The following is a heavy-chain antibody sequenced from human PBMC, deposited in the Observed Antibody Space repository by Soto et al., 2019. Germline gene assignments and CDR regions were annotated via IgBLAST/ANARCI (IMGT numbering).Heavy chain of an antibody. CDR2: INPNSGGT. Sequence: ASVKVSCKASGYTFTGYYMHWVRQAPGQGLEWMGWINPNSGGTNYAQKFQGRVTLTRDTSINTAYMELTRLTSDDTAVYFCPRAILHNLYYYYAMDVWGQETTVTV. CDR1: GYTFTGYY. D-gene: IGHD3-3*01. J-gene: IGHJ6*02. V-gene: IGHV1-2*02. CDR3: PRAILHNLYYYYAMDV.